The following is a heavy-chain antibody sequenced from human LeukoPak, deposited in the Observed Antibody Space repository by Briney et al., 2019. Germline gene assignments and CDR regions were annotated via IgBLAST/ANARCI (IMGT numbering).Heavy chain of an antibody. CDR3: ARASGSGDYYVFDY. CDR2: SYYSGST. CDR1: GGSISNVNYY. J-gene: IGHJ4*02. Sequence: PSQTLSLTCTVSGGSISNVNYYWSWIRQHPGKGLAWIGYSYYSGSTYYNPSPKSRVSISVDTSKNQFSLKLSSLTAADTAMYYCARASGSGDYYVFDYWGQGTLVTVSS. D-gene: IGHD3-22*01. V-gene: IGHV4-31*03.